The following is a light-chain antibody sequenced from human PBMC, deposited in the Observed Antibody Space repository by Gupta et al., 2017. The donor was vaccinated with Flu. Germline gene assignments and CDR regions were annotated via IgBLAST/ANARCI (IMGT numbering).Light chain of an antibody. J-gene: IGKJ2*03. Sequence: IRMTQSPSSLSASKGDRVTITCRASQDISSYLAWYQQKPGKAPKILIYAASTLQSGVPSRCSGNGSGTDFTLTISCLQSEDFATYYCHQYYSYPRSFGQGTKLDIK. CDR1: QDISSY. CDR2: AAS. V-gene: IGKV1-8*01. CDR3: HQYYSYPRS.